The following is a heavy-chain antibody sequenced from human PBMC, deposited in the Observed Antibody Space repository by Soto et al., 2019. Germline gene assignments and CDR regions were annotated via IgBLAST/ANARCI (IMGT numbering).Heavy chain of an antibody. Sequence: PSQTLSLTCAISGDSVSSNSAAWNWIRQSPSRGLEWLGRTYYRSKWYNDYAVSVKSRITINPDTSKNQFSLQLNSVTPEDTAVYYCARRMRVGYCSSTSCLWGMDVWGQGTSVTV. CDR2: TYYRSKWYN. D-gene: IGHD2-2*01. CDR1: GDSVSSNSAA. CDR3: ARRMRVGYCSSTSCLWGMDV. V-gene: IGHV6-1*01. J-gene: IGHJ6*02.